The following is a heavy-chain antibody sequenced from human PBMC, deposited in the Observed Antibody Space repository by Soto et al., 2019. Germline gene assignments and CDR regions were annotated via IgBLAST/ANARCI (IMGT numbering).Heavy chain of an antibody. J-gene: IGHJ5*02. CDR3: VVRHEVATTRWDNWFDP. Sequence: PSETLSLTCTVSGGSISSGGYYWSWIRQHPGKGLEWIGYIYYSGSTYYNPSLKSRVTISVDTSKNQFSLKLSSVTAADTAVYYCVVRHEVATTRWDNWFDPWGQGTLVTVSS. D-gene: IGHD5-12*01. CDR2: IYYSGST. V-gene: IGHV4-31*03. CDR1: GGSISSGGYY.